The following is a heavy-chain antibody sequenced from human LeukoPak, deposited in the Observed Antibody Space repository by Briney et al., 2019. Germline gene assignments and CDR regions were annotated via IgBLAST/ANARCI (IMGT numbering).Heavy chain of an antibody. D-gene: IGHD6-6*01. CDR2: INPNSGGT. CDR1: GYTFTGYY. V-gene: IGHV1-2*02. J-gene: IGHJ4*02. Sequence: ASVKVSCKASGYTFTGYYMHWVRQAPGQGLEWMGWINPNSGGTNYAQKFQGRVTMTRDTSISTAYMELSRLRSDDTAVYYCASRRSIAPRRGGGFDYGGRGPLVPVSS. CDR3: ASRRSIAPRRGGGFDY.